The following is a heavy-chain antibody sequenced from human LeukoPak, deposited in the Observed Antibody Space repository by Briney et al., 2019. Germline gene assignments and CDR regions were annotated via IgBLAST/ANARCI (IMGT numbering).Heavy chain of an antibody. J-gene: IGHJ4*02. V-gene: IGHV3-23*01. CDR3: AKDRYGSGRGYFDY. Sequence: GGSLRLSCSASGFTFSNFAMSWVRQAPGKGLEWVSAVSSDGINTYYTDSLKGRFTISRDNSKNTVFLQMNSLRAEDTAVYYCAKDRYGSGRGYFDYWGQGTLVTVSS. CDR1: GFTFSNFA. D-gene: IGHD3-10*01. CDR2: VSSDGINT.